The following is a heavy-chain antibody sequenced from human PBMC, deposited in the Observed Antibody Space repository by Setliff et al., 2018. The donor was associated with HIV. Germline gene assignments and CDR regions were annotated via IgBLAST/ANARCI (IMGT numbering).Heavy chain of an antibody. CDR1: GGSFSGYY. V-gene: IGHV4-34*01. D-gene: IGHD3-10*01. Sequence: SETLSLTCAVYGGSFSGYYWSWIRQPPGKGLEWIGEINHSGSTNYNPSLKSRVTILVDTSKNQFSLNLSSVTAADTAVYYCARDMRHLAPLGYYFDYWGQGTLVTVSS. J-gene: IGHJ4*02. CDR3: ARDMRHLAPLGYYFDY. CDR2: INHSGST.